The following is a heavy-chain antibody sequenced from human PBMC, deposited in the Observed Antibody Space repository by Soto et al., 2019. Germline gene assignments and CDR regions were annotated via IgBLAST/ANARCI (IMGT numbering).Heavy chain of an antibody. CDR2: IDPSDSYT. V-gene: IGHV5-10-1*01. CDR1: GYSFTSYW. CDR3: ASPSARGSCTGGSCRTYYYYYGMDV. Sequence: GESLKISCKGSGYSFTSYWISWVRQMPGKGLEWMGRIDPSDSYTNYSPSFQGHVTISADKSISTAYLQWSSLKASDTAMYYCASPSARGSCTGGSCRTYYYYYGMDVCGERPTFT. D-gene: IGHD2-15*01. J-gene: IGHJ6*01.